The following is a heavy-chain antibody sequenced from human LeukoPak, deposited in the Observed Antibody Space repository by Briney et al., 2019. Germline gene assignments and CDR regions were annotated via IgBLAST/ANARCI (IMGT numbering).Heavy chain of an antibody. J-gene: IGHJ4*02. D-gene: IGHD5-18*01. CDR3: ARFRYGYGDGPDY. CDR1: GYTFTSYD. Sequence: GASVKVSCKASGYTFTSYDINWVRQAAGQGLEWMGFVTPNSGNTGYAQKLQGRVTMTTNNSIGAAYMELSSLRSEDTAVYYCARFRYGYGDGPDYWGQGTLVTVSS. CDR2: VTPNSGNT. V-gene: IGHV1-8*01.